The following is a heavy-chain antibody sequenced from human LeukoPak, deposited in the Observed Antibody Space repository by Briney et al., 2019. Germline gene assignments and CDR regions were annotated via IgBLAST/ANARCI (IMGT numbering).Heavy chain of an antibody. CDR1: GASISSYY. Sequence: PSETLSLTCTVSGASISSYYWTWIRQPPGKGLEWIGYMYYSGNTNYNPSLKSRVTMSVDTSKNQFSLKLSSVTAADMAVYYCARSTGDDAFDVWGQGTMVTVSS. CDR2: MYYSGNT. D-gene: IGHD7-27*01. J-gene: IGHJ3*01. V-gene: IGHV4-59*08. CDR3: ARSTGDDAFDV.